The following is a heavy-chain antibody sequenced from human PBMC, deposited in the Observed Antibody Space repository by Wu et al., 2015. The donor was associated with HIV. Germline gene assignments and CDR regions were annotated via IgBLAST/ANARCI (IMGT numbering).Heavy chain of an antibody. D-gene: IGHD3-10*01. V-gene: IGHV1-69*05. CDR2: IIPIFGTA. CDR3: ARGITMVRGVIKDPFYYYGMDV. J-gene: IGHJ6*02. Sequence: QVQLVQSGAEVKKPGSSVKVSCKASGGTFSSYAISRVRQAPGQGLEWMGGIIPIFGTANYAQKFQGRVTITTDESTSTAYMELSSLRSEDTAVYYCARGITMVRGVIKDPFYYYGMDVWGQGTTVTVSS. CDR1: GGTFSSYA.